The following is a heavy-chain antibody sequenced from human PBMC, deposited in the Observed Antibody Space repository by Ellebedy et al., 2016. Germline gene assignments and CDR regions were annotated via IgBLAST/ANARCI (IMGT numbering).Heavy chain of an antibody. Sequence: GESLKISXAASGFTFSSYGMHWVRQAPGKGLEWVAVISYDGSNKYYADSVKGRFTISRDNSKNTLYLQMNSLRAEDTAVYYCARPQGQYYGSGSTYFDYWGQGTLVTVSS. CDR1: GFTFSSYG. D-gene: IGHD3-10*01. V-gene: IGHV3-30*03. CDR2: ISYDGSNK. CDR3: ARPQGQYYGSGSTYFDY. J-gene: IGHJ4*02.